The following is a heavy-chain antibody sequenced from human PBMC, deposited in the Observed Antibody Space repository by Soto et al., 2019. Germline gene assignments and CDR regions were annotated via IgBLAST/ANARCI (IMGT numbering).Heavy chain of an antibody. CDR1: GFTFSSYG. Sequence: GGSLRLSCAASGFTFSSYGMHWVRQAPGKGLEWVAVIWYDGSNKYYADSVKGRFTISRDNSKNTLYLQMNSLGAEDTAVYYCARELDGMDVWGQGTTVTVSS. CDR3: ARELDGMDV. J-gene: IGHJ6*02. V-gene: IGHV3-33*01. CDR2: IWYDGSNK.